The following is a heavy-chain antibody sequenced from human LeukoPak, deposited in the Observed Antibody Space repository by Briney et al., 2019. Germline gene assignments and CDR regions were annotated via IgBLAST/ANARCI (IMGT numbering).Heavy chain of an antibody. Sequence: PSETLSLTCTVSGGSISSYYWSWIRQPPGKGLEGIGYIYYSGSTNYNPSLKSRVTISVDTSKNQFSLKLSSVTAADTAVYYCARVPGYSSSWYYFDYWGQGTLVTVSS. CDR3: ARVPGYSSSWYYFDY. CDR1: GGSISSYY. CDR2: IYYSGST. J-gene: IGHJ4*02. V-gene: IGHV4-59*01. D-gene: IGHD6-13*01.